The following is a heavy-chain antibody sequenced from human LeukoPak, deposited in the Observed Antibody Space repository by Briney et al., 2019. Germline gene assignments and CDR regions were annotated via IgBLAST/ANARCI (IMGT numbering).Heavy chain of an antibody. CDR3: AREVPLYSLDY. CDR2: IYTSEST. D-gene: IGHD6-13*01. Sequence: SETLSLTCTVSGGSISSGSYYWSWIRQPAGKGLEWIGRIYTSESTNYNPSLKSRVTISVDTSKNQFSLKLSSVTAADTAVYYCAREVPLYSLDYWGQGTLVTVSS. V-gene: IGHV4-61*02. J-gene: IGHJ4*02. CDR1: GGSISSGSYY.